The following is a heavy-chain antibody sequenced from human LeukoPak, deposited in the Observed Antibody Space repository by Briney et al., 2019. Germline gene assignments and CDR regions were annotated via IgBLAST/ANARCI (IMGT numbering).Heavy chain of an antibody. J-gene: IGHJ4*02. D-gene: IGHD1-26*01. CDR3: ARFHGGSYDY. Sequence: GASLKISCKGSGYSFTNFWIGWVRQMPGKGLEWMGMIYPGDSYSRYSPSFQGQVTLSADRSITTAYLQWSSLKASDTAMYYCARFHGGSYDYWRQGTLVTVYS. CDR2: IYPGDSYS. CDR1: GYSFTNFW. V-gene: IGHV5-51*01.